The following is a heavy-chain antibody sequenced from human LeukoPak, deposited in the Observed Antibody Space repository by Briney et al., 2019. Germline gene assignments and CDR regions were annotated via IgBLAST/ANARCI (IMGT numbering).Heavy chain of an antibody. Sequence: PSQTLSLTCTVSGGSISSGSYYWSWIRQPAGKGLEWIGRIYTSGSTNYNPSLKSRVTISVDTSKNQFSLKLSSVTAADTAVYYCARSGIVDIVVVPAAWGFDPWGQGTLVTVSS. CDR3: ARSGIVDIVVVPAAWGFDP. CDR1: GGSISSGSYY. J-gene: IGHJ5*02. D-gene: IGHD2-2*03. V-gene: IGHV4-61*02. CDR2: IYTSGST.